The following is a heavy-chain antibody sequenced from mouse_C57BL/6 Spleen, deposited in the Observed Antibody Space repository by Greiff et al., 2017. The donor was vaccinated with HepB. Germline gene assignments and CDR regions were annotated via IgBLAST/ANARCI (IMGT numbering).Heavy chain of an antibody. CDR2: INPSRGYT. J-gene: IGHJ3*01. CDR1: GYTFTSYT. Sequence: QVQLQQSGAELARPGAPVKMSCKASGYTFTSYTMHWVKQRPGQGLEWIGYINPSRGYTKHNQKFKDKATLTADKSSSTAYMQMSSLTSEDSAVSYCVRDSSGYSWFAYWGQGTLVTVSA. CDR3: VRDSSGYSWFAY. D-gene: IGHD3-2*02. V-gene: IGHV1-4*01.